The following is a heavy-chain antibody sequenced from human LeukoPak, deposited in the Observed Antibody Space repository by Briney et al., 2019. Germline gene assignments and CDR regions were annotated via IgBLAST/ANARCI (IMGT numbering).Heavy chain of an antibody. D-gene: IGHD3-10*01. Sequence: GASVKVSCKASGYTFTSYGISWVRQAPGQGLEWMGWISAYNGNTNYAQKLQGRVTMTTDTSTSTAYMGLRSLRSDDTAVYYCAVDYYGSGSTPDYYYYYGMDVWGQGTTVTVSS. CDR3: AVDYYGSGSTPDYYYYYGMDV. V-gene: IGHV1-18*01. CDR1: GYTFTSYG. J-gene: IGHJ6*02. CDR2: ISAYNGNT.